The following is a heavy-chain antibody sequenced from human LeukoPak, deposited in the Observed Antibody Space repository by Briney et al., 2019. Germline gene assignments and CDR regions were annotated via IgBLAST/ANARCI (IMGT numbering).Heavy chain of an antibody. J-gene: IGHJ5*02. V-gene: IGHV4-59*08. CDR1: GYSVSAYY. Sequence: SETLSLTCSVSGYSVSAYYWNWIRQATGKGLEWIGYVSHDGTTNYTPSLRSRVVMSVDTANNTISLSLASVTAADTGVYYCARLDCYDVVGCYNHWGRGTPVTVS. CDR2: VSHDGTT. D-gene: IGHD3/OR15-3a*01. CDR3: ARLDCYDVVGCYNH.